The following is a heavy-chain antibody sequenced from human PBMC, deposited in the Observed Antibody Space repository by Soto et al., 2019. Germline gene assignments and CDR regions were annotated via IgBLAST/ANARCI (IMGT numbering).Heavy chain of an antibody. CDR1: GFTFSYFY. Sequence: SGGSLRLSCAASGFTFSYFYMTWVRQAPGKGLEWLSYISINSNHKEYGDSVKGRHTISRDNAKNSLYLQMNSLRADDTAVYYCVRGGGGGQFDYWGQGTLVTVSS. J-gene: IGHJ4*02. D-gene: IGHD2-21*01. CDR2: ISINSNHK. V-gene: IGHV3-11*06. CDR3: VRGGGGGQFDY.